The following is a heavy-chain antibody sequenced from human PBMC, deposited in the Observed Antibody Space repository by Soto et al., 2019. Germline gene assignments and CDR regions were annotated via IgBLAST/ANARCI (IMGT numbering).Heavy chain of an antibody. D-gene: IGHD3-10*01. V-gene: IGHV6-1*01. J-gene: IGHJ4*02. Sequence: PSQTLSLTCAISGDSVSSNSAAWNWIRQSPSRGLEWLGRTYYRSKWYNDYAVSVKSRITINPDTSKNQFSLQLNSVTPEDTAVYYCARAGLLWFGELSYYFDYWGQGTLVTVSS. CDR1: GDSVSSNSAA. CDR2: TYYRSKWYN. CDR3: ARAGLLWFGELSYYFDY.